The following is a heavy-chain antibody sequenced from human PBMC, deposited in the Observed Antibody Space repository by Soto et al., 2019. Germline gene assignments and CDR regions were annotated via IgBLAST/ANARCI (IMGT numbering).Heavy chain of an antibody. D-gene: IGHD3-10*01. CDR3: ARGRASGSYYLLDY. CDR1: GDTFTTYD. J-gene: IGHJ4*02. V-gene: IGHV1-8*01. Sequence: ASVKVSCKASGDTFTTYDINWVPQATGHGLEWMGWINPNSGNIGYAQRFQGRVTMTRDTAIRTAYMEVSSLRSDDTAVYYCARGRASGSYYLLDYWGQGTLVTVSS. CDR2: INPNSGNI.